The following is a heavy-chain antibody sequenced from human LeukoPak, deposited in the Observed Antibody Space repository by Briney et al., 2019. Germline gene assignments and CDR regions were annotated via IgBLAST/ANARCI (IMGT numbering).Heavy chain of an antibody. CDR1: GGSISSSSYY. CDR3: ARVVRLGIAAAGPPDY. CDR2: IYYSGSA. V-gene: IGHV4-39*07. J-gene: IGHJ4*02. D-gene: IGHD6-13*01. Sequence: SETLSLTCTVSGGSISSSSYYWGWIRQPPGKGLEWIGSIYYSGSAYYSPSLKSRVTISVDTSKNQFSLKLSSVTAADTAVYYCARVVRLGIAAAGPPDYWGQGTPVTVSS.